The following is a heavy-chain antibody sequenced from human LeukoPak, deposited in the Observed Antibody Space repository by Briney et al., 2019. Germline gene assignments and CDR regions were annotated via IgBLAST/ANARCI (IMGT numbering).Heavy chain of an antibody. V-gene: IGHV1-69*06. D-gene: IGHD3-22*01. CDR1: GGTFSSYA. CDR2: IIPIFGTA. J-gene: IGHJ6*03. CDR3: ARALPDYYDSSGYYSINYYYYMDV. Sequence: ASVKVSCKASGGTFSSYAISWVRQAPGQGLEWMGGIIPIFGTANYAQKFQGRVTITADKSTSTAYMELSSLRSEDTAVYYCARALPDYYDSSGYYSINYYYYMDVWGKGTTVTVSS.